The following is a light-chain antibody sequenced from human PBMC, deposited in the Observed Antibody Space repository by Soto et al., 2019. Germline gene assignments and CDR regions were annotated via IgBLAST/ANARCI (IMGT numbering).Light chain of an antibody. CDR2: EVS. CDR1: SSDVGGYNY. Sequence: QSVLTQPASVSGSAGQSIAISCTGISSDVGGYNYVSWYQQHPGKAPKLLLSEVSKRPSGVSDRFSGSKSGNTASLTISGLQTQDEADYYCSSFTSAYTFVFGTGTKVTVL. J-gene: IGLJ1*01. CDR3: SSFTSAYTFV. V-gene: IGLV2-14*01.